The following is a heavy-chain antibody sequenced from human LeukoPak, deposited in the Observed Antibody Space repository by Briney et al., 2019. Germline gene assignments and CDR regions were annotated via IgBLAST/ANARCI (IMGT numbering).Heavy chain of an antibody. J-gene: IGHJ4*02. V-gene: IGHV3-48*03. Sequence: GGSLRLSCAASGFTFSSYEMNWVRQPPGKGLEWVSYISSSGSTIYYADSVKGRFTISRDNVKNSLYLQMNSLRAEDTAVYYCARSEVKCKVGAIDWDYWGQGTLVSVSS. CDR3: ARSEVKCKVGAIDWDY. D-gene: IGHD1-26*01. CDR2: ISSSGSTI. CDR1: GFTFSSYE.